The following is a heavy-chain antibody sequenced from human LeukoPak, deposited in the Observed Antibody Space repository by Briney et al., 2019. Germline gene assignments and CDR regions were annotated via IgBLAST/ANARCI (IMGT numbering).Heavy chain of an antibody. Sequence: GGSLRLSCAASGFTFSSYAMHWVRQAPGKGLEYVSAISSNGGSTYYANSVKGRFTISRDSSKNTLYLQMGSLRAEDMAVYYCARDGAYGDKDTNYFDYWGQGTLVTVSS. CDR3: ARDGAYGDKDTNYFDY. CDR1: GFTFSSYA. CDR2: ISSNGGST. J-gene: IGHJ4*02. D-gene: IGHD4-17*01. V-gene: IGHV3-64*01.